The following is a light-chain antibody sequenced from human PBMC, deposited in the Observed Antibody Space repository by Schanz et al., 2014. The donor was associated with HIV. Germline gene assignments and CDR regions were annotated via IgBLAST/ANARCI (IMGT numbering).Light chain of an antibody. CDR1: SMAFSSSNF. J-gene: IGLJ1*01. CDR3: CSYSRVGTPHYV. Sequence: QSVLTQPTSVSGSPGQSITISCTGASMAFSSSNFVSWYQQNPGEAPKLMIYEVSKRPSGVSNRFSGSKSGNTASLTISGLQAEDEADYYCCSYSRVGTPHYVFGTGTKLTVL. CDR2: EVS. V-gene: IGLV2-14*01.